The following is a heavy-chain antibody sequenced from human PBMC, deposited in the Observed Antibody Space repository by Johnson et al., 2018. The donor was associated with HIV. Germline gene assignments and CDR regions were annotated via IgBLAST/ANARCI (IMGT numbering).Heavy chain of an antibody. J-gene: IGHJ3*02. CDR2: IYSGGST. Sequence: VQLVESWGGLVQPGGSLRLSCAASVFTVSSNYMSWVRQAPGKGLEWVSVIYSGGSTYYADSVKGRFTISRDNSKNTLYLQMNSLRAEDTAVYYCAKQLAGHDAFDIWGQGTMVTVSS. D-gene: IGHD6-6*01. V-gene: IGHV3-66*02. CDR1: VFTVSSNY. CDR3: AKQLAGHDAFDI.